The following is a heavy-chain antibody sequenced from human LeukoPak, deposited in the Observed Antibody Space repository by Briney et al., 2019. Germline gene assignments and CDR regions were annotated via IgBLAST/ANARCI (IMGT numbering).Heavy chain of an antibody. J-gene: IGHJ4*02. D-gene: IGHD6-6*01. CDR3: ARAISSSALCYFDY. CDR2: INPNSGGT. V-gene: IGHV1-2*02. Sequence: ASVKVSCKASGYTFTGYYMHWVRQAPGQGLEWMGWINPNSGGTNYAQKFQGRVTMTRDTSISTTYMELSRLRSDDTAVYYCARAISSSALCYFDYWGQGTLVTVSS. CDR1: GYTFTGYY.